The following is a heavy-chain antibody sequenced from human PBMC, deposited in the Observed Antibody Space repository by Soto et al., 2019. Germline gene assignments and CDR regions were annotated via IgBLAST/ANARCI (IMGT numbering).Heavy chain of an antibody. CDR1: GFTFSNAW. CDR3: STDTGHVVVVVGATRFDY. Sequence: VGSLRLSCAASGFTFSNAWMTWVRQAPGKGLEWVGRIKSESDGGTTEYAAPVRGRFTISRDDSKNMLYLQIHSLKTEDTAVYYCSTDTGHVVVVVGATRFDYWGRGTLVTVSS. V-gene: IGHV3-15*01. J-gene: IGHJ4*02. D-gene: IGHD2-15*01. CDR2: IKSESDGGTT.